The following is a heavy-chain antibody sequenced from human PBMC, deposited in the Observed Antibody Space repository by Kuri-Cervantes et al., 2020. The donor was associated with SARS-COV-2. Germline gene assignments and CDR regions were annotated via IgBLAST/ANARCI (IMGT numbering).Heavy chain of an antibody. J-gene: IGHJ4*02. CDR3: ARDRVPDKYDSSGYYVY. CDR1: GGSFSGYY. CDR2: IYSGGST. V-gene: IGHV3-53*01. D-gene: IGHD3-22*01. Sequence: GGSLRLSCAVYGGSFSGYYWSWVRQAPGKGLEWVSVIYSGGSTYYADSVKGRFTISRDNSKNTLYLQMNSLRAEDTAVYYCARDRVPDKYDSSGYYVYWGQGTLVTVSS.